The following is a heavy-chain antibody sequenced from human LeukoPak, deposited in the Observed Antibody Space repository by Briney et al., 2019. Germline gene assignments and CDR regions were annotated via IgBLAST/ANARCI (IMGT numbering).Heavy chain of an antibody. CDR2: ISSIGSTI. D-gene: IGHD6-19*01. V-gene: IGHV3-11*04. Sequence: GGSLRLSCAASGFTFSDYYMSWIRQAPGKGLEWISYISSIGSTIYYADSVKGRFTISRDIAKNSLYLQMNSLRAEDTAVYYCAREAYDSSGWRGYYYYYMDVWGKGTTVTVSS. CDR1: GFTFSDYY. CDR3: AREAYDSSGWRGYYYYYMDV. J-gene: IGHJ6*03.